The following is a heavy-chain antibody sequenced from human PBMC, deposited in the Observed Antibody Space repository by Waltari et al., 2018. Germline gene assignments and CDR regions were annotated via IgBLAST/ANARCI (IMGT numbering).Heavy chain of an antibody. CDR1: GFTFDDLA. CDR3: ARKIRTYYVVAFDL. V-gene: IGHV3-9*01. J-gene: IGHJ3*01. Sequence: EEQLVESGGGLVQPGRSLRLSCAASGFTFDDLAMHWVRQAPGKGLEWVSSISWNGENVAYADSVKGRYTISRDNAKKSLFLQMNSVRPEDTALYYCARKIRTYYVVAFDLWGQGTMVLVSS. CDR2: ISWNGENV. D-gene: IGHD1-26*01.